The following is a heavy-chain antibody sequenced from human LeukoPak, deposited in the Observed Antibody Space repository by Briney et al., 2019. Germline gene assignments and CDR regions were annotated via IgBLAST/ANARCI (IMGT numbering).Heavy chain of an antibody. J-gene: IGHJ4*02. D-gene: IGHD6-13*01. Sequence: GGSLRLSCAASGFTFSNYAMSWVRQAPGKGLEWVSAISGSGGSTYYADSVQGRFTIPRDNSKNTLYLQMNSLRAEDTAVYYCAKAISGYGSSWGQGTLVTVSS. CDR3: AKAISGYGSS. CDR1: GFTFSNYA. V-gene: IGHV3-23*01. CDR2: ISGSGGST.